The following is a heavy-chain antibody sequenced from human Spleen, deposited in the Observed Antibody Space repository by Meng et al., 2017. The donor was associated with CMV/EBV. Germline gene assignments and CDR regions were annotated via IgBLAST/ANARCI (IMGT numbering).Heavy chain of an antibody. Sequence: GGSLRLSCAASGFTFSSYWMSWVRQAPGKGLEWVANIKQDGSEKYYVDSVKGRFTISRDNAKNSLYLQMNSLRAEDTAVYYCAKATPPGGLDYFDYWGQGTLVTVSS. V-gene: IGHV3-7*03. CDR3: AKATPPGGLDYFDY. D-gene: IGHD3-16*01. CDR2: IKQDGSEK. J-gene: IGHJ4*02. CDR1: GFTFSSYW.